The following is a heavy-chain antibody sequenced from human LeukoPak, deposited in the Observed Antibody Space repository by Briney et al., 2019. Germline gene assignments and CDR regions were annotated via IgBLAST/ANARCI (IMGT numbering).Heavy chain of an antibody. CDR3: ASSGAAAGAFGRY. J-gene: IGHJ4*02. CDR2: IIPIFGTA. D-gene: IGHD6-13*01. V-gene: IGHV1-69*13. Sequence: SVKVSCKASGGTFSSYAISWVRQAPGQGLEWMGGIIPIFGTANYAQKFQGRVTITADESTSTAYMELSSLRSEDTAVYYCASSGAAAGAFGRYWGQRTLVTVSS. CDR1: GGTFSSYA.